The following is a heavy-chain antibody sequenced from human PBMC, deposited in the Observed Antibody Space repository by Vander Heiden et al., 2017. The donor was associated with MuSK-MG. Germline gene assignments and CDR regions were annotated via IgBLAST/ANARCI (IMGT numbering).Heavy chain of an antibody. Sequence: QVQLVQSGAEVKKPGASVTVSCKASGYTFTGYYMHWVRQAPGQGLEWMGRINPNSGGTNYAQKLQGWVTMTRDTSISTAYMEMSRLRSEETAVYYCARACYGAGSDTPRAFDIWGQGTLVTVSS. J-gene: IGHJ3*02. D-gene: IGHD3-10*01. CDR1: GYTFTGYY. CDR3: ARACYGAGSDTPRAFDI. CDR2: INPNSGGT. V-gene: IGHV1-2*04.